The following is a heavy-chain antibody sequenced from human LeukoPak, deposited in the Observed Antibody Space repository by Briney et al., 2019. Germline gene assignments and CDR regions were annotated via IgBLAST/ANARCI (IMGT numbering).Heavy chain of an antibody. CDR3: ARGFYYDSSGYYAFDI. CDR1: GYTFTSYD. V-gene: IGHV1-8*01. J-gene: IGHJ3*02. CDR2: MNPNSGNT. D-gene: IGHD3-22*01. Sequence: GASVKVSCKASGYTFTSYDINWVRQATGQGLEGMGWMNPNSGNTGYAQKFQGRVTMTRNTSISTAYMELTSLRSEDTAVYYCARGFYYDSSGYYAFDIWGQGTMVTVSS.